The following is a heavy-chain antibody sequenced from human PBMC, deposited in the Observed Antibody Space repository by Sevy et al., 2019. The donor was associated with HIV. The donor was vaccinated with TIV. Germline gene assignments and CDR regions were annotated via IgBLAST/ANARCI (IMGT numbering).Heavy chain of an antibody. Sequence: SETLSLTCTVSGGSISSYYLSWIRQPPGKGLEWIGYIYYSGSTNYNPSLKSRVTISVDTSKNQFSLKLSSVTAADTAVYYCARAGGGSYYADYWGQGTLVTVSS. CDR2: IYYSGST. CDR1: GGSISSYY. CDR3: ARAGGGSYYADY. D-gene: IGHD2-15*01. J-gene: IGHJ4*02. V-gene: IGHV4-59*13.